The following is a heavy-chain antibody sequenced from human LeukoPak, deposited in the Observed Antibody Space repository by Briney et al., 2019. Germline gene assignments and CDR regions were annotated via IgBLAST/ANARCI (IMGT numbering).Heavy chain of an antibody. CDR1: GFTLNSYG. J-gene: IGHJ4*02. CDR2: IWYDGSNT. Sequence: PGGSLRLSCAASGFTLNSYGMHWVRQAPGKGLGWVAVIWYDGSNTYYADSVKGRFTISRDDSKNTLYLQMNSLRAEDTAVYFCARDVRRAAAGTMKYWGQGTLVTVSS. D-gene: IGHD6-13*01. CDR3: ARDVRRAAAGTMKY. V-gene: IGHV3-33*01.